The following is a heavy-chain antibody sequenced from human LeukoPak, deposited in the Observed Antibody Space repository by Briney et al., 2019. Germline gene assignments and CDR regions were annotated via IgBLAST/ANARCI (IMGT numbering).Heavy chain of an antibody. Sequence: GGSLRLSCAASGFTFSSYWMHWVRQAPGKGLVWVSRINTDGSSTSYADSVKGRFTISRDNAKNTLYLQMNSLRAEDTAVYYCARDRYRIVVVPAAVSYYYMDVWGKGTTVTVSS. CDR3: ARDRYRIVVVPAAVSYYYMDV. J-gene: IGHJ6*03. V-gene: IGHV3-74*01. CDR2: INTDGSST. CDR1: GFTFSSYW. D-gene: IGHD2-2*01.